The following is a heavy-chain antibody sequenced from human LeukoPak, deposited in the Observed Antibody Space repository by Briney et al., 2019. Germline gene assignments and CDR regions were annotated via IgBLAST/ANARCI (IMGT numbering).Heavy chain of an antibody. Sequence: SETLSITDTGSVYSSSSGYFWGWVRQPPGKGLEWIGVYHVGTTDYNPSLKSRVTISVDTSKNQFSLKLSSVTAADTAVYYCARRGPGATGSVDYWGQGTLVTVSS. CDR1: VYSSSSGYF. J-gene: IGHJ4*02. D-gene: IGHD1-26*01. CDR2: VYHVGTT. CDR3: ARRGPGATGSVDY. V-gene: IGHV4-38-2*02.